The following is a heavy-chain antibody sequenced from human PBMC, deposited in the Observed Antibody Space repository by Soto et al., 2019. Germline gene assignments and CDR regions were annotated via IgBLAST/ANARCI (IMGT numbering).Heavy chain of an antibody. V-gene: IGHV4-59*01. Sequence: QVQLQESGPGLVKPSETLSLTCTVSGGSISGYYWSWIRQPPGKGLEWIGYIYYSGSTNYNPSLKSRVTISVDTSKNQFSLKLSSVTAADTSVYYCARVWGGAFDIWGQWTMVTVSS. D-gene: IGHD3-10*01. J-gene: IGHJ3*02. CDR1: GGSISGYY. CDR3: ARVWGGAFDI. CDR2: IYYSGST.